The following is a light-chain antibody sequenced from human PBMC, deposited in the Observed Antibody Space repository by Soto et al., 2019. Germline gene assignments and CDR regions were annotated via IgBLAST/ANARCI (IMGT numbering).Light chain of an antibody. CDR2: GAS. CDR1: QSVSSSY. Sequence: EIVLTQSPGTLSLSPGERATLSCRASQSVSSSYLAWYQQKPGQAPRLLIYGASSRATGIPDRFSGSGSGTDFTLTISRLEPEDFAVHYCQQYGSSPFGQGTKVDI. J-gene: IGKJ1*01. CDR3: QQYGSSP. V-gene: IGKV3-20*01.